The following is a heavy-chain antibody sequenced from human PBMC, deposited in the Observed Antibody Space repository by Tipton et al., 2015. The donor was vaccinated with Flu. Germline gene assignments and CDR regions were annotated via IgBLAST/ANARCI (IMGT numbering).Heavy chain of an antibody. CDR3: AKVVVSSSGYYRQYFQH. CDR2: ISGSGGTT. D-gene: IGHD3-22*01. CDR1: GFSFNSYA. J-gene: IGHJ1*01. V-gene: IGHV3-23*01. Sequence: SLRLSCAASGFSFNSYAMSWGRQAPGKGLEWVSGISGSGGTTDYAESVKGRFTISRDNSKNTLYLQMNSLRAEDTAVYYCAKVVVSSSGYYRQYFQHWGQGTLVTVSS.